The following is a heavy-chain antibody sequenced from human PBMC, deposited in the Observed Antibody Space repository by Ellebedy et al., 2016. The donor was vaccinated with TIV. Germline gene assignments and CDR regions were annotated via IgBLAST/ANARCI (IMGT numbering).Heavy chain of an antibody. D-gene: IGHD3-16*01. CDR1: GFTFSDHY. Sequence: GESLKISCAVSGFTFSDHYMNWVRQAPGKGLEWLAFIRSKAYGGTTEYAASVKGRFTISRDDSKNSLFLQMNSLKTEDTAVYYCVRVRGGGAFDIWGQGTMVTVSS. CDR3: VRVRGGGAFDI. CDR2: IRSKAYGGTT. J-gene: IGHJ3*02. V-gene: IGHV3-72*01.